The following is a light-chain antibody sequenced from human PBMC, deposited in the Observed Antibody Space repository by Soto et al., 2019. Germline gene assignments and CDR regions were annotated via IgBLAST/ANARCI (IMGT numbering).Light chain of an antibody. CDR1: QNVLSN. Sequence: EIVMTQSPATLSVSPGERATLSCRASQNVLSNLAWYQQRSGQAPRLLIFDASIRLPTVPARFSGSVSGTEFTLTISGLQSEDFAVYFCQQYTDRPRTFGQGTKVDIK. CDR2: DAS. J-gene: IGKJ1*01. CDR3: QQYTDRPRT. V-gene: IGKV3-15*01.